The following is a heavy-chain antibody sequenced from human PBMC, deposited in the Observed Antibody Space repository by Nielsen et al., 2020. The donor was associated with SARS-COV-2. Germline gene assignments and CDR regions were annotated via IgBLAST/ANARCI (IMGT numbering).Heavy chain of an antibody. CDR3: AKGWTAIVVVPSGGVDY. Sequence: GESLKISCAASGFTFSTYGMHWVRQAPGKGLEWVAAISYDGSNKYYVDSVKGRFTISRDNSKNTLYLQMSSLREEDTAVYYCAKGWTAIVVVPSGGVDYWGQGTLVTASS. CDR2: ISYDGSNK. V-gene: IGHV3-30*18. J-gene: IGHJ4*02. D-gene: IGHD2-15*01. CDR1: GFTFSTYG.